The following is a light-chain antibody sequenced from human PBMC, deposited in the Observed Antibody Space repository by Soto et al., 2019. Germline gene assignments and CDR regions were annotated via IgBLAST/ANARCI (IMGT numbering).Light chain of an antibody. CDR1: HPISAY. V-gene: IGKV1-39*01. Sequence: IQVTQSPSSLSASVGDTVTLTCRSSHPISAYLNWYQQKPGKAPKLLIYAASTLQSGVPSRFSATKSGTGYTLTINGLQREDFAIYYCQQSYATPLTFGGGTKVEIK. CDR3: QQSYATPLT. CDR2: AAS. J-gene: IGKJ4*01.